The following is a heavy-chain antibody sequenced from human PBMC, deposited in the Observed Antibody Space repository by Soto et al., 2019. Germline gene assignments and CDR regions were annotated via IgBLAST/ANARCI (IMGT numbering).Heavy chain of an antibody. D-gene: IGHD6-13*01. Sequence: SETLSLTCTVSGGSISSSSYYWGWIRQPPGKGLEWIGSIYYSGSTYYNPSLKSRVTISVDTSKNQFSLKLSSVTAADTAVYYCASALDSSSWYFDYWGQGTLVTVSS. CDR3: ASALDSSSWYFDY. V-gene: IGHV4-39*01. CDR1: GGSISSSSYY. CDR2: IYYSGST. J-gene: IGHJ4*02.